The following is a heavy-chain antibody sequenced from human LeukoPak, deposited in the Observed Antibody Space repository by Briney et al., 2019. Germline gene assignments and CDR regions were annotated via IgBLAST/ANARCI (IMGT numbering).Heavy chain of an antibody. D-gene: IGHD6-6*01. Sequence: ASVKVSCKTSGYTFTAYYMHWVRQAPGQGLEWMGWINPNSGGTDYAQKFQGRVTMTRDTSISTAYMELNGLRSDDTAVYYCARAVSIAAHLGSWFDPWGQGTLVTVSS. J-gene: IGHJ5*02. CDR2: INPNSGGT. V-gene: IGHV1-2*02. CDR1: GYTFTAYY. CDR3: ARAVSIAAHLGSWFDP.